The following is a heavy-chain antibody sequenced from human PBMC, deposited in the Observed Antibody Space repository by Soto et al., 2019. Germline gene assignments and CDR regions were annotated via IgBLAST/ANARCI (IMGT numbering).Heavy chain of an antibody. J-gene: IGHJ4*02. CDR3: ARHAYSSGWGHY. V-gene: IGHV5-51*01. Sequence: GESLKISCKGSGYSFTSYWIGWVRQMPGRGLEWMGITHPGYSETKYSPSFEGQVTISADRSTRTAYLHWSSLRASDTAVYYCARHAYSSGWGHYWGQGALVTVSS. CDR1: GYSFTSYW. CDR2: THPGYSET. D-gene: IGHD6-19*01.